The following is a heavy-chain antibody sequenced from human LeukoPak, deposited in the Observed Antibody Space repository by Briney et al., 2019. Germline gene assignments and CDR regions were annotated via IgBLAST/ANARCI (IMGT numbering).Heavy chain of an antibody. CDR3: ARAEGSGSYSPYFDY. CDR2: ISSNGGST. D-gene: IGHD3-10*01. CDR1: GFTFSSYA. V-gene: IGHV3-64*04. Sequence: GGSLRLSCSASGFTFSSYAMHWVRQAPGKGLEYVSAISSNGGSTYYADSVKGRFTISRDNSKNTLYLQMNSLRAEDTAVYYCARAEGSGSYSPYFDYWGQGTLVTVSS. J-gene: IGHJ4*02.